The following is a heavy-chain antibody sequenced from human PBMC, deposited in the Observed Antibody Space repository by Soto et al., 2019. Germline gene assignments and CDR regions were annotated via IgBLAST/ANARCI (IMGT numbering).Heavy chain of an antibody. V-gene: IGHV3-21*01. J-gene: IGHJ3*02. D-gene: IGHD4-17*01. CDR3: ARDLERADYGDYVGFAFDI. Sequence: GGSLRLSCAASGFTFSSYSMNWVRQAPGKGLEWVSSISSSSSYIYYADSVKGRFTISRDNAKNSLYLQMNSLRAEDTAVYYCARDLERADYGDYVGFAFDIWGQGTMVTVSS. CDR1: GFTFSSYS. CDR2: ISSSSSYI.